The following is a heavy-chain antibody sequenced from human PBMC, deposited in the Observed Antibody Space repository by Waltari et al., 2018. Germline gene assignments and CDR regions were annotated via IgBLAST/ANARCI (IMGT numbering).Heavy chain of an antibody. CDR2: IYHSGST. CDR1: GYSISSGYY. CDR3: ARSNYYGSGSYNY. V-gene: IGHV4-38-2*01. D-gene: IGHD3-10*01. J-gene: IGHJ4*02. Sequence: QVQLQESGPGLVKPSETLSLTCAVSGYSISSGYYWGWIRQPPGKGLEWIGSIYHSGSTNYNPSLKSRVTISVDTSKNQFSLKLSSVTAADTAVYYCARSNYYGSGSYNYWGQGTLVIVSS.